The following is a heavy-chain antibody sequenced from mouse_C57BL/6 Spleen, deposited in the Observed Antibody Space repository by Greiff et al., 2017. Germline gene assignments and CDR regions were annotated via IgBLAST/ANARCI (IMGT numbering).Heavy chain of an antibody. D-gene: IGHD1-1*01. CDR2: IDPSDSYT. CDR1: GYTFTSYW. J-gene: IGHJ2*01. V-gene: IGHV1-50*01. Sequence: VQLKQPGAELVKPGASVKLSCKASGYTFTSYWMQWVKQRPGQGLEWIGEIDPSDSYTNYNQKFKGKATLTVDTSSSTAYMQLSSLTSEDSAVYYCARGGITTVVFDYWGQGTTLTVSS. CDR3: ARGGITTVVFDY.